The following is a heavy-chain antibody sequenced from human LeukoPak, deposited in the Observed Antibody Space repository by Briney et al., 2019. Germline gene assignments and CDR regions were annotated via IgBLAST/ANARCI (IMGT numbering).Heavy chain of an antibody. J-gene: IGHJ4*02. CDR1: GFTFSSYG. Sequence: GRSLRLSCAASGFTFSSYGMHWVRQAPGKGLEWVASLWYDGSNKYYADSVKGRFTISRDNSKNTLYLQMNSLRAEDTAVYCCARDTGGTTAVDYWGQGTLVTVSS. CDR3: ARDTGGTTAVDY. CDR2: LWYDGSNK. D-gene: IGHD1-26*01. V-gene: IGHV3-33*01.